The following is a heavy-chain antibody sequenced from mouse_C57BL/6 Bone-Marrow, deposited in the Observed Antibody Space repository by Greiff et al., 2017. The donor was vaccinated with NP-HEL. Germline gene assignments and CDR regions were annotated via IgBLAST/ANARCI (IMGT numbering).Heavy chain of an antibody. J-gene: IGHJ2*01. V-gene: IGHV1-43*01. CDR1: GYSFTGYY. CDR3: ARGDYYGSSYY. Sequence: EVKLMESGPELVKPGASVKISCKASGYSFTGYYMHWVKQSSEKSLEWIGEINPSTGGTSYNQKFKGKATLTVDKSSSTAYMQLKSLTSEDSAVYYCARGDYYGSSYYWGQGTTLTVSS. D-gene: IGHD1-1*01. CDR2: INPSTGGT.